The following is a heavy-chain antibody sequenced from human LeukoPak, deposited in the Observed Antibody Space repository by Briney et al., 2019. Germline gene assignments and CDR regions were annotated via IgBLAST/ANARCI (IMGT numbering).Heavy chain of an antibody. CDR3: ARLPPPVMGYYYYYMDV. V-gene: IGHV5-51*01. CDR1: GYSFTSYW. D-gene: IGHD2-8*01. Sequence: GESLKISCKGSGYSFTSYWIGWVRQMPGKGLEWMGIIYPGDSDTRYSPSFQGQVTISADKSISTAYLQWSSLKASDTAMYYCARLPPPVMGYYYYYMDVWGKGTTVTVSS. CDR2: IYPGDSDT. J-gene: IGHJ6*03.